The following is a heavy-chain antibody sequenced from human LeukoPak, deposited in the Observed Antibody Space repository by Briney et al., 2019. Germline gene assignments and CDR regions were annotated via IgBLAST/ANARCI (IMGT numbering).Heavy chain of an antibody. CDR1: GGSFSGYY. CDR2: INNSGST. Sequence: SETLSLTCAVYGGSFSGYYWSWIRQPPGKGLEWIGEINNSGSTNYNPSLKSRVTISVDTSKNQFSLKLSSVTAADTAVYYCARRRYFDWLSPFDYWGQGTLVTVSS. J-gene: IGHJ4*02. V-gene: IGHV4-34*01. CDR3: ARRRYFDWLSPFDY. D-gene: IGHD3-9*01.